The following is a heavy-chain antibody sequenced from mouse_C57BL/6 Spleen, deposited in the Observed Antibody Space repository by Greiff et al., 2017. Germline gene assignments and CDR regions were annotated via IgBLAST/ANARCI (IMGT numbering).Heavy chain of an antibody. V-gene: IGHV1-55*01. Sequence: VQLQQPGAELVKPGASVKMSCKASGYTFTSYWITWVKQRPGQGLEWIGDIYPGSGSTNYNEKFKSKATLTVDTSSSTAYMQLSSLTAEDSAVYYCARGAGTYDAMDYWGQGTSVTVSS. J-gene: IGHJ4*01. CDR2: IYPGSGST. CDR3: ARGAGTYDAMDY. CDR1: GYTFTSYW.